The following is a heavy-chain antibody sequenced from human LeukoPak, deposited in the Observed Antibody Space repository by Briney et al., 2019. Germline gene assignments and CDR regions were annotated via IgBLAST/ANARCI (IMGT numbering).Heavy chain of an antibody. CDR3: AKAFTMKARADLYYFDY. CDR2: IVGSGGST. CDR1: GFTFSSHA. V-gene: IGHV3-23*01. Sequence: GGSLRLSCAASGFTFSSHAMSWVRQAPGKGLEWVSAIVGSGGSTYYADSVKGRFTISRDNSRNTLSLQMNSLRAEDTAVYYCAKAFTMKARADLYYFDYRGQGTLVTVSS. D-gene: IGHD2-2*01. J-gene: IGHJ4*02.